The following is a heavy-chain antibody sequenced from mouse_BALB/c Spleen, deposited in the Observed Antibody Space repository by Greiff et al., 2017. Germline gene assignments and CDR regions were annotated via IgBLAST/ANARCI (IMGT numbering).Heavy chain of an antibody. CDR2: IWAGGST. D-gene: IGHD2-4*01. CDR3: ARDGNYDYSWFAY. CDR1: GFSLTSYG. V-gene: IGHV2-9*02. J-gene: IGHJ3*01. Sequence: VQLVESGPGLVAPSQSLSITCTVSGFSLTSYGVHWVRQPPGKGLEWLGVIWAGGSTNYNSALMSRLSISKDNSKSQVFLKMNSLQTDDTARYYCARDGNYDYSWFAYWGQGTLVTVSA.